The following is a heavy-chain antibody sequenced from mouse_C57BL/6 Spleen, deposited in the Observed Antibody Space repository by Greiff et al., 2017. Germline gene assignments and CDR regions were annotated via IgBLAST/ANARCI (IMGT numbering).Heavy chain of an antibody. CDR1: GYTFTSYW. V-gene: IGHV1-74*01. J-gene: IGHJ3*01. D-gene: IGHD1-1*01. CDR3: ASFITTVEPGAWFAY. Sequence: QVQLQQPGAELVKPGASVKVSCKASGYTFTSYWMHWVKQRPGQGLEWIGRIHPSDSDTNYNQKFKGKATLTVDKSSSTAYMQLSSLTSEDSAVDYCASFITTVEPGAWFAYWGQGTLVTVSA. CDR2: IHPSDSDT.